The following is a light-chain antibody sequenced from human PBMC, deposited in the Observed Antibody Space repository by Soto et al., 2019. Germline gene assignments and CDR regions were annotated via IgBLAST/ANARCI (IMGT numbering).Light chain of an antibody. CDR3: QQYGSSPGWT. J-gene: IGKJ1*01. Sequence: IVLTQSPATLSLSPGERATLSCRASQSVSSSYLAWYQQKPGPAPRLLIYAASSRATGIPDRFSGSGAGAAFSLPISRLEPEDFAAYYCQQYGSSPGWTFGRGTKVEIK. CDR2: AAS. V-gene: IGKV3-20*01. CDR1: QSVSSSY.